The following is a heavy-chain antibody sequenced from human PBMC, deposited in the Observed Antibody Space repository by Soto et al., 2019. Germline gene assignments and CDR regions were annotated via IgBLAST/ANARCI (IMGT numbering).Heavy chain of an antibody. CDR3: ARDQLYYNDISGRPLNAFDV. Sequence: PGGSLRLSCAASGFTFSSYAMNWVRQAPGKGLEWVSAIRASVGTTYYADSVKGRFTISRDNSKNTLYLQMNSLRAEDTAVYYCARDQLYYNDISGRPLNAFDVWGQGTMVTVS. CDR1: GFTFSSYA. CDR2: IRASVGTT. D-gene: IGHD3-22*01. J-gene: IGHJ3*01. V-gene: IGHV3-23*01.